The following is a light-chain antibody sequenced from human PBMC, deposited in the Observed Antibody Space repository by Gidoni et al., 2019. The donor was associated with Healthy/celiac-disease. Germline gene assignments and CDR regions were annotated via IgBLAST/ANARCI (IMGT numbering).Light chain of an antibody. CDR2: AAS. CDR1: QSISSY. J-gene: IGKJ5*01. Sequence: DIQMTQSPSSLSASVGDRVTITCRASQSISSYLNWYQQKPGKATKLLIYAASSLQSGVPSRFSGSGSGTDFTLTISSLQPEDFATYYCQQSYSNRITFGQGTRLEIK. CDR3: QQSYSNRIT. V-gene: IGKV1-39*01.